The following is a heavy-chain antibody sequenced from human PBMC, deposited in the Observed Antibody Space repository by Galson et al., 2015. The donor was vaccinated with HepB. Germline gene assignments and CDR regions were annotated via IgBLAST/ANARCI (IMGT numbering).Heavy chain of an antibody. J-gene: IGHJ4*02. CDR1: GFTFSSYG. V-gene: IGHV3-30*02. D-gene: IGHD3-10*01. CDR2: IRYDGSNK. CDR3: AKDRNRFGELKVWGLDY. Sequence: SLRLSCAASGFTFSSYGMHWVRQAPGKGLEWVEFIRYDGSNKYYADSVKGRFTISRDNSKNTLYLQMNSLRAEDTAVYYCAKDRNRFGELKVWGLDYWGQGTLVTVSS.